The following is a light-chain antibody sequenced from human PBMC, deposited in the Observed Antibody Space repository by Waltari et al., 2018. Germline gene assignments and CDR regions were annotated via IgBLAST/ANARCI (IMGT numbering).Light chain of an antibody. V-gene: IGLV2-14*03. CDR1: GTAYNY. CDR3: TSYISSTTLRV. J-gene: IGLJ2*01. CDR2: DVS. Sequence: QSALTQPASVSGSPGQSITISCTGTGTAYNYVSWYHHHPGKAPKRMIYDVSKRPSGVSNRFSGAKSGNTASLTISGLQAEDEADYYCTSYISSTTLRVFGGGTKLTVL.